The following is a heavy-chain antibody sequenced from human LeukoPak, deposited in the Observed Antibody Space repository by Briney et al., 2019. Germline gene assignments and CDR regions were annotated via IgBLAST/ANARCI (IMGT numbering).Heavy chain of an antibody. J-gene: IGHJ4*02. CDR1: GYTFTSYY. CDR3: ARAGRGGGFDY. V-gene: IGHV1-46*01. CDR2: INPSVGST. Sequence: GASVKVSCKASGYTFTSYYMHWVRQAPGQGLEWMGIINPSVGSTSYAQKFQGRLTMTRDTSTSTVYMELSSLGSEDTAVYYCARAGRGGGFDYWGQGTLVIVSS. D-gene: IGHD1-14*01.